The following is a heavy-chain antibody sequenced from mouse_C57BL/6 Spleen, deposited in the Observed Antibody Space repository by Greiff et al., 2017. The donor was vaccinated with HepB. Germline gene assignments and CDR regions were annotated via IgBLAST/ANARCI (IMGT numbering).Heavy chain of an antibody. V-gene: IGHV3-6*01. Sequence: EVQVVESGPGLVKPSQSLSLTCSVTGYSITSGYYWNWIRQFPGNKLEWMGYISYDGSNNYNPSLKNRISITRDTSKNQFFLKLNSVTTEDTATYYCARRLAGTHFDYWGQGTTLTVSS. CDR3: ARRLAGTHFDY. J-gene: IGHJ2*01. D-gene: IGHD4-1*01. CDR2: ISYDGSN. CDR1: GYSITSGYY.